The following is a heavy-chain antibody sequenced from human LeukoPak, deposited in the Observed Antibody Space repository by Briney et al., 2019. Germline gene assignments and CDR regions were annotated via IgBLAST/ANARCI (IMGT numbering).Heavy chain of an antibody. CDR3: ATPYIDSSGYYPSFDY. D-gene: IGHD3-22*01. J-gene: IGHJ4*02. CDR1: GYSISSGYY. Sequence: SETLSLTCAVSGYSISSGYYCGWLRQPPEKRLEWIGSIYHSGSTYYNPSLKSRVTISVDTSKNQFSLKLSSVTAAATAWYYCATPYIDSSGYYPSFDYWGQGPLVTVSS. V-gene: IGHV4-38-2*01. CDR2: IYHSGST.